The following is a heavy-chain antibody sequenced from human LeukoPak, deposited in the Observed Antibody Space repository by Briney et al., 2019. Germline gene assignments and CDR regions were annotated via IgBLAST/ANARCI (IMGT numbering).Heavy chain of an antibody. CDR3: ARDRSSFGDYPDAFDI. CDR1: GGSISSYY. D-gene: IGHD3-3*01. V-gene: IGHV4-59*01. Sequence: SETLSLTCTVSGGSISSYYWSWIRQPPGKGLEWIGYIYYSGSTNYNPSLKSRVTISVDTSKNQFSLKLSPVTAADTAVYYCARDRSSFGDYPDAFDIWGQGTMVTVSS. J-gene: IGHJ3*02. CDR2: IYYSGST.